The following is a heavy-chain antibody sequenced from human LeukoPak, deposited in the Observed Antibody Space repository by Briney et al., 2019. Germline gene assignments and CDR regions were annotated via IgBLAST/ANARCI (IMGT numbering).Heavy chain of an antibody. J-gene: IGHJ6*02. CDR2: ISWSGTTS. D-gene: IGHD3-16*01. CDR3: AKDESTGGFAPGYFYGMGV. CDR1: GFRFDDYG. Sequence: PGRSLRLSCVVSGFRFDDYGMHWVRQAPGKGLEWVPGISWSGTTSGYADSVKGRFTISRDSAKNSLYLQMDSLRVEDTALYYCAKDESTGGFAPGYFYGMGVWGQGTTVTVSS. V-gene: IGHV3-9*01.